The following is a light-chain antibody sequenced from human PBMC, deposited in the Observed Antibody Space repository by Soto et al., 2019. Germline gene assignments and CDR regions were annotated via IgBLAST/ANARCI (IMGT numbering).Light chain of an antibody. CDR1: SSDVGGYNY. CDR3: SSYTSSSTLV. J-gene: IGLJ1*01. CDR2: EVS. V-gene: IGLV2-14*01. Sequence: QCVLTQPASVSGSPGQSITMSCTGTSSDVGGYNYVSWYQQHPGKAPKLMIYEVSSRPSGVSNRFSGSKSGNTASLTISGLQAEDEADYYCSSYTSSSTLVFGTGTKVTVL.